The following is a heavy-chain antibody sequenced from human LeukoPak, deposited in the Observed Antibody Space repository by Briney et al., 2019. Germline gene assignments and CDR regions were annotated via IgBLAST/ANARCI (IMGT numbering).Heavy chain of an antibody. CDR2: ISDSGGGI. D-gene: IGHD2-21*02. CDR1: GFTFSNYA. J-gene: IGHJ4*02. V-gene: IGHV3-23*01. CDR3: AKDQRGYCGGDCYSVDY. Sequence: GGSLRLSCAASGFTFSNYATSWVRQAPGEGLEWVSTISDSGGGIHYADSVKGRFTISRDDSKNTVYLQMNSLRAEDTAVYYCAKDQRGYCGGDCYSVDYWGQGTLVTVSS.